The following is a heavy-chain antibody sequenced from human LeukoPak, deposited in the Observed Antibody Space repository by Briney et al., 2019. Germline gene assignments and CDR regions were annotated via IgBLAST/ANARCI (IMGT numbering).Heavy chain of an antibody. V-gene: IGHV3-74*01. J-gene: IGHJ6*03. D-gene: IGHD2-15*01. CDR3: ARNSGGYCSGGSCAYYYYYIDV. Sequence: GGSLRLSCAASGFTFSSYRMHWVRQAPGKGLVWVSRINSDGSSTSYADSVKGRFTISRDNAMNTLYLQMSSLRAEDTAVYYCARNSGGYCSGGSCAYYYYYIDVWGKGTTVTVSS. CDR2: INSDGSST. CDR1: GFTFSSYR.